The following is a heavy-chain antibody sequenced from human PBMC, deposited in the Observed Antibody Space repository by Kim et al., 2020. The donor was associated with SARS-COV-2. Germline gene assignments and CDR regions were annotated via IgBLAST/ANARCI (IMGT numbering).Heavy chain of an antibody. D-gene: IGHD4-17*01. CDR2: IYHSGST. J-gene: IGHJ4*02. Sequence: SETLSLTCAVSGGSISSGGYSWSWIRQPPGKGLEWIGYIYHSGSTYYNPSLKSRVTISVDRSKNQFSLKLSSVTAADTAVYYCASYYGDRVDYWGQGTLVTVSS. CDR3: ASYYGDRVDY. V-gene: IGHV4-30-2*01. CDR1: GGSISSGGYS.